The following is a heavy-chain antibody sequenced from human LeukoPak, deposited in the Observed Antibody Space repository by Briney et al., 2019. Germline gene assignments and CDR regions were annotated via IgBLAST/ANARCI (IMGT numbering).Heavy chain of an antibody. CDR2: IYYSGST. Sequence: SETLSLTCTVSGGSISSYYWSWIRQPPGKGLEWIGYIYYSGSTNYNPSLESRVTISVDTSKNQFSLRLSSVTAADTAVYYCARSSAYYDSRGYFDYWGQGTLVTVSS. CDR3: ARSSAYYDSRGYFDY. J-gene: IGHJ4*02. V-gene: IGHV4-59*08. D-gene: IGHD3-22*01. CDR1: GGSISSYY.